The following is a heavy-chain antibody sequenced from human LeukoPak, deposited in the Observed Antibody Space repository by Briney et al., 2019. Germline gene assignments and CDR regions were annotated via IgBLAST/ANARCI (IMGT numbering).Heavy chain of an antibody. J-gene: IGHJ6*03. D-gene: IGHD6-13*01. CDR1: GGSISNYY. V-gene: IGHV4-59*12. Sequence: SETLSLTCTVSGGSISNYYWSWIRQPPGKGLGWIGSIYYSGSTYYNPSLKSRVTISVDTSKNQFSLKLSSVTAADTAVYYCAREGSVAAAGPPYYYYYYMDVWGKGTTVTVSS. CDR2: IYYSGST. CDR3: AREGSVAAAGPPYYYYYYMDV.